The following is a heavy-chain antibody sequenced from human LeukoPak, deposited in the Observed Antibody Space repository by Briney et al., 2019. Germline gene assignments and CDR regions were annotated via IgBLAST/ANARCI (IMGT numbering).Heavy chain of an antibody. D-gene: IGHD4-23*01. CDR1: GYTFTSYD. J-gene: IGHJ4*02. Sequence: ASVKVSCKASGYTFTSYDINWVRQATGQELEWMGWMNPNSGNTGYAQKFQGRVTMTRNTSISTAYMELSSLRSEDTAVYYCATDLIPVVTHFRYWGQGTLVTVSS. CDR3: ATDLIPVVTHFRY. CDR2: MNPNSGNT. V-gene: IGHV1-8*01.